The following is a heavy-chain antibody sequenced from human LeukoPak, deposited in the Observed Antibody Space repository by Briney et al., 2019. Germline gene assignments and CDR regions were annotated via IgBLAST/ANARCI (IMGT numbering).Heavy chain of an antibody. D-gene: IGHD6-6*01. V-gene: IGHV1-2*02. CDR2: INPNSGGT. Sequence: ASVKVSCKASGYTFTGYYMHWVRQAPGQGLEWMGWINPNSGGTNYAQKFQGRVTMTRDTSISTAYMELSRLRSDDTAVYYCARAKWLTSSIEARRTLDYWGQGTLVTVSS. CDR1: GYTFTGYY. J-gene: IGHJ4*02. CDR3: ARAKWLTSSIEARRTLDY.